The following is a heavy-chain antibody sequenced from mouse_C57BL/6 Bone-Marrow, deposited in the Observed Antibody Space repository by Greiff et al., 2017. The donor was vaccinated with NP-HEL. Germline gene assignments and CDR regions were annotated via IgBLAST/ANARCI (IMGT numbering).Heavy chain of an antibody. J-gene: IGHJ4*01. Sequence: SGAELVKPGASVKLSCKASGYTFTSYWMHWVKQRPGRGLEWIGRIDPNSGGTKYNEKFKSKATLTVDKPSSTAYMQLSSLTSEDSAVYYCRITTVVAKNYYAMDYWGQGTSVTVSS. CDR2: IDPNSGGT. V-gene: IGHV1-72*01. CDR1: GYTFTSYW. CDR3: RITTVVAKNYYAMDY. D-gene: IGHD1-1*01.